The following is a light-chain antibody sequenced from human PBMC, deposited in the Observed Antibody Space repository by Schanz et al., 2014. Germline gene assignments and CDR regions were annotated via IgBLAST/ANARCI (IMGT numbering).Light chain of an antibody. CDR2: GAS. CDR3: QQYGSSSIT. CDR1: QSVSSN. J-gene: IGKJ5*01. V-gene: IGKV3-15*01. Sequence: EIVMTQSPATLSVSPGERATLSCRASQSVSSNLAWYQQKPGQAPRLLIYGASSRATGIPARFSGSGSGTDFTLTISSLQSEDFAVYYCQQYGSSSITFGQGTRLEIK.